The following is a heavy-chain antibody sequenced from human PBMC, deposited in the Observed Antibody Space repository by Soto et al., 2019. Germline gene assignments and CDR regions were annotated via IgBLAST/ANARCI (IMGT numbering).Heavy chain of an antibody. CDR3: VKDESINWYSGHFRH. CDR1: GFSFDDYP. Sequence: GGSLRLSCAASGFSFDDYPMHWVRQLPGKGLEWVSGINWNSGSIGYGDSVKVRFAISRDNAKNSLHLQMNSLSAEDTAFYYCVKDESINWYSGHFRHWGQGTLVTVSS. D-gene: IGHD6-13*01. V-gene: IGHV3-9*01. J-gene: IGHJ1*01. CDR2: INWNSGSI.